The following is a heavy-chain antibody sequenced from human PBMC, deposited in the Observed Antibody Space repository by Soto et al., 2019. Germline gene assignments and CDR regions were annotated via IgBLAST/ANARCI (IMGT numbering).Heavy chain of an antibody. Sequence: GGSLRLSCAASGFTFSNAWMNWVRQAPGKGLEWVGRIKSKTDGGTTDYAAPVKGRFTISRDDSKNTLYLQMNSLKTEDTAVYYCTTELYYYGSGSPYYFDYWGQGTLVTVSS. J-gene: IGHJ4*02. CDR2: IKSKTDGGTT. CDR3: TTELYYYGSGSPYYFDY. D-gene: IGHD3-10*01. CDR1: GFTFSNAW. V-gene: IGHV3-15*07.